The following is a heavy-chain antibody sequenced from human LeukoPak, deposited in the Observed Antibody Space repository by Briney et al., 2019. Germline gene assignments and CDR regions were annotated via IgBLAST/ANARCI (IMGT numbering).Heavy chain of an antibody. Sequence: ETGVSLRLSCAASGFTFSSYSMNWVRQAPGKGLEWVSSISSSSSYIYYADSVKGRFTISRDNAKNSLYLQMNSLRAEDTAVYYCARQGGGGYYYDSSGYYYDYWGQGTLVTVSS. V-gene: IGHV3-21*01. D-gene: IGHD3-22*01. CDR3: ARQGGGGYYYDSSGYYYDY. J-gene: IGHJ4*02. CDR2: ISSSSSYI. CDR1: GFTFSSYS.